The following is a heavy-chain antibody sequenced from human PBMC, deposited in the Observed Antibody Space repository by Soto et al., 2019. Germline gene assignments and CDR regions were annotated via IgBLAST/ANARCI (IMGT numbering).Heavy chain of an antibody. D-gene: IGHD5-12*01. V-gene: IGHV4-30-4*01. CDR3: ARDTYSGYDFGL. Sequence: QVQLRESGPELVKPSQTLSLTCSVSGASVAGGSYYWSWVRQPPGKGLEWIGYIPSRGRPFYNPSLTSRGTISADTSKNQLSLQLTSVTAADTAVYYCARDTYSGYDFGLWGQGPLVTVSS. CDR1: GASVAGGSYY. CDR2: IPSRGRP. J-gene: IGHJ5*02.